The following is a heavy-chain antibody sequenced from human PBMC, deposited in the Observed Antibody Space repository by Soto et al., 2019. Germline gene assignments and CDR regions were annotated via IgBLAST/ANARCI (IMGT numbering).Heavy chain of an antibody. D-gene: IGHD1-1*01. CDR2: ISGSGGRP. CDR1: GFTYTSFA. Sequence: EVQLLESGGGLVQPGGSLRLSCAASGFTYTSFAMSWVRQAPGKVLGWVSAISGSGGRPYYADSVKGRFNISRDNSHHTHYLQMNSLRDEDTAVYYGARDTGTPHYYYYMDVWGKGTTVTVSS. J-gene: IGHJ6*03. CDR3: ARDTGTPHYYYYMDV. V-gene: IGHV3-23*01.